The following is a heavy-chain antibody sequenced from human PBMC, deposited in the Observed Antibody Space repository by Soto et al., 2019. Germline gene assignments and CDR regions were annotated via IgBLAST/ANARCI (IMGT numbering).Heavy chain of an antibody. CDR3: ARRSSSWYFDY. V-gene: IGHV3-23*01. J-gene: IGHJ4*02. Sequence: EVPLLESGGGLVQPGGSLRLSCAASGFTFSSYAMNWVRQAPGKGLEWVSVISGSGDSTYYADSVKGRFTISRDNSKNTLSLQMNSLRAEDTAVYYCARRSSSWYFDYWGQGTLVTVSS. D-gene: IGHD6-13*01. CDR1: GFTFSSYA. CDR2: ISGSGDST.